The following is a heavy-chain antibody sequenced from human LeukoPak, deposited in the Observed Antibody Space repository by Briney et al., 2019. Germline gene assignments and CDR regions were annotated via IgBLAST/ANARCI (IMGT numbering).Heavy chain of an antibody. CDR3: ARGTVSGSYQYYYYYYMDV. J-gene: IGHJ6*03. D-gene: IGHD1-26*01. CDR2: INPSGGST. CDR1: GYTFTSYY. V-gene: IGHV1-46*01. Sequence: GASVKVSCKASGYTFTSYYMHWVRQAPGQGLEWMGIINPSGGSTSYAQKFQGRVTMTRDMSTSTVYMELSSLRSEDTAVYYCARGTVSGSYQYYYYYYMDVWGKGTTVTISS.